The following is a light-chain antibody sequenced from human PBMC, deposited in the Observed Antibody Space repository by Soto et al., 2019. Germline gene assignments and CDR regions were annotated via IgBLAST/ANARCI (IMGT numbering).Light chain of an antibody. CDR1: QSVGSS. J-gene: IGKJ4*01. CDR2: DSS. Sequence: EIVLTQSPATLSLSPGERATLSCRASQSVGSSLAWYQQKPGQAPRLLINDSSNRATGIPARFSGSGSGTDFTLTISSLEPEDFADYYCQQRNDWPLTFGGGTKVEIK. CDR3: QQRNDWPLT. V-gene: IGKV3-11*01.